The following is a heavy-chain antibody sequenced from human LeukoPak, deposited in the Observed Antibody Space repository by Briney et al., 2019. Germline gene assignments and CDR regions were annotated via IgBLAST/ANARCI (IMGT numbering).Heavy chain of an antibody. J-gene: IGHJ4*02. D-gene: IGHD4-17*01. CDR3: ARETTVTTFDY. Sequence: SETLSLTCAVYGGSFSGYYWSWIRQPPGKGLEWIGYIYYSGSTNYNPSLKSRVTISVDTSKNQFSLKLSSVTAADTAVYYCARETTVTTFDYWGQGTLVTVSS. V-gene: IGHV4-59*01. CDR2: IYYSGST. CDR1: GGSFSGYY.